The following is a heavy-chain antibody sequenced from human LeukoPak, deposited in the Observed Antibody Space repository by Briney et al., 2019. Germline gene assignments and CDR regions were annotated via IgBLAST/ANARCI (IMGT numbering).Heavy chain of an antibody. CDR3: ARARYYYDSSGYRTHDAFDI. J-gene: IGHJ3*02. CDR1: GFTFSNYT. Sequence: GGTLRLSGAASGFTFSNYTMVWVPTGPGMGLMGVVVIYYDERNTYCADSVKGRFTISRDNSKNTLYLQMNSLRAEDTAVYYCARARYYYDSSGYRTHDAFDIWGQGTMVTVSS. D-gene: IGHD3-22*01. V-gene: IGHV3-30*04. CDR2: IYYDERNT.